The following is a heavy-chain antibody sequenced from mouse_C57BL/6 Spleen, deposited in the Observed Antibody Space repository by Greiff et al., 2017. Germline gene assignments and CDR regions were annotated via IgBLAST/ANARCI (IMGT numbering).Heavy chain of an antibody. Sequence: VQVVESGAELVKPGASVKISCKASGYAFSSYWMNWVKQRPGKGLEWIGQIYPGDGDTNYNGKFKGKATLTADKSSSTAYMQLSSLTSEDSAVYFCARKELPYFDYWGQGTTLTVSS. CDR3: ARKELPYFDY. CDR2: IYPGDGDT. J-gene: IGHJ2*01. V-gene: IGHV1-80*01. D-gene: IGHD1-3*01. CDR1: GYAFSSYW.